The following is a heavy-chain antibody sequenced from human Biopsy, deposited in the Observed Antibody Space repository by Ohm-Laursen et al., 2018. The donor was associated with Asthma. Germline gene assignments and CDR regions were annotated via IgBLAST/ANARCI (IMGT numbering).Heavy chain of an antibody. Sequence: RSLRLSCAASGFSFGNYGMHWVRQAPGKGLDWVAVISFDGTNRNYTDSVKGRFTISRDNSRNTLHLEMNSLRAEDTAVYFCAKEVFPGWELRRGPDSWGQGTLVTVSS. CDR1: GFSFGNYG. CDR2: ISFDGTNR. CDR3: AKEVFPGWELRRGPDS. V-gene: IGHV3-30*18. J-gene: IGHJ4*02. D-gene: IGHD1-26*01.